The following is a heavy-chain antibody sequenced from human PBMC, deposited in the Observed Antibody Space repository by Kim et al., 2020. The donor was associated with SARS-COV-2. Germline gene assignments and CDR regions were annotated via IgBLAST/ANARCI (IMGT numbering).Heavy chain of an antibody. J-gene: IGHJ5*02. V-gene: IGHV1-3*01. D-gene: IGHD3-3*01. Sequence: KYSQKFQGRVTITRDTSASTAYMELSSLRSEDTAVYYCALGVIFGHWFDPWGQGTLVTVSS. CDR3: ALGVIFGHWFDP.